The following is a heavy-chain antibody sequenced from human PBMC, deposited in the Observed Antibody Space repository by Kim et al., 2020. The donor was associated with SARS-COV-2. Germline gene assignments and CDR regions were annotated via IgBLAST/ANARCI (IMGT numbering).Heavy chain of an antibody. D-gene: IGHD6-13*01. V-gene: IGHV3-30*18. Sequence: GGSLRLSCAASGFTFSSYGMHWVRQAPGKGLEWVAVLSYDGINNYFADSVKGRFTISRDNSKNTLYLQMNSLRAEDTAVYYCAEDGYSSRWVDYYYGRDGWGEGATVTDAS. CDR3: AEDGYSSRWVDYYYGRDG. J-gene: IGHJ6*04. CDR2: LSYDGINN. CDR1: GFTFSSYG.